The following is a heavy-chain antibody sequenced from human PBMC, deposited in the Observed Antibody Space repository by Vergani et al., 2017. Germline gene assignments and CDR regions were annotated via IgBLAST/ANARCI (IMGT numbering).Heavy chain of an antibody. V-gene: IGHV4-59*01. Sequence: QVQLQESGPGLVKPSETLSLTCTVSGGSISSYHWSWIRQPPGKGLEWIGYIYYSGSTNYNPSLKSRVTISVDKSKNQFSLKLSSVTAADTAVYYCAYTGDPSGGFDIWGQGTMVTVSS. CDR3: AYTGDPSGGFDI. CDR1: GGSISSYH. D-gene: IGHD2-2*02. CDR2: IYYSGST. J-gene: IGHJ3*02.